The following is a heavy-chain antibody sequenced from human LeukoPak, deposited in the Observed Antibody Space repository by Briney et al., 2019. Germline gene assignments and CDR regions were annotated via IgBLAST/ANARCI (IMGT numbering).Heavy chain of an antibody. CDR1: GGSFSGYY. Sequence: SETLSLTCAVYGGSFSGYYWSWIRQPPGKGLEWIGEINHSGSTNYNPSLKSRVTISVDTSKNQFSLKLSSVTAADTAVYYCARRNTLILKYYYYYYMDVWGKGTTVTISS. CDR2: INHSGST. CDR3: ARRNTLILKYYYYYYMDV. V-gene: IGHV4-34*01. J-gene: IGHJ6*03. D-gene: IGHD1-14*01.